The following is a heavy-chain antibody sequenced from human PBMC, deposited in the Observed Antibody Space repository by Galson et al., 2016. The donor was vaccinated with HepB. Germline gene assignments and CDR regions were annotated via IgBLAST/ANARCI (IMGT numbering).Heavy chain of an antibody. CDR2: ISGIGGYT. D-gene: IGHD1/OR15-1a*01. Sequence: SLRLSCAASRFTFSSYAMIWVRQAPGKGLEWVSIISGIGGYTSDADSVKGRFTISRDNSRNTLYLQMNNLRAEDTAVYYCAKGKWSWNTHFDYWGHGTLVTVSS. CDR3: AKGKWSWNTHFDY. J-gene: IGHJ4*01. V-gene: IGHV3-23*01. CDR1: RFTFSSYA.